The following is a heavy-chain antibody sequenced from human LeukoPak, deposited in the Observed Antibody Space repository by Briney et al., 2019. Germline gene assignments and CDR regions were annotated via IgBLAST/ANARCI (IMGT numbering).Heavy chain of an antibody. Sequence: GGSLRLSCAASGLTFSSYGMHWVRQAPGKGLEWVANIKQDGSEKYYVDSVKGRFTISRDNAKNSLYLQMNSLRAEDTAVYYCARDPSSGWYLKGWFDPWGQGTLVTVSS. CDR2: IKQDGSEK. V-gene: IGHV3-7*01. CDR1: GLTFSSYG. CDR3: ARDPSSGWYLKGWFDP. J-gene: IGHJ5*02. D-gene: IGHD6-19*01.